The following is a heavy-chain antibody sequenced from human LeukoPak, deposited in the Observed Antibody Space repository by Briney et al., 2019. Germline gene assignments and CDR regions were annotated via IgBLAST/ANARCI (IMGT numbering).Heavy chain of an antibody. V-gene: IGHV1-69*13. D-gene: IGHD3-3*01. CDR1: GGTFSSYA. CDR2: IIPIFGTA. Sequence: SVKVSCKASGGTFSSYAISWVRQAPGQGLEWMGGIIPIFGTANYAQKFQGRVTITADESTSTAYMELSSLRSEDTAVYYCARGASYDFWSGYPYYFDYWGQGTLVTVSS. J-gene: IGHJ4*02. CDR3: ARGASYDFWSGYPYYFDY.